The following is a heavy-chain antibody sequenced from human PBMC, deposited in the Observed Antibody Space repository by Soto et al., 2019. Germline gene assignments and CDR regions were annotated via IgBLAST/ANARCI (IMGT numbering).Heavy chain of an antibody. CDR1: GGTFSSYS. D-gene: IGHD6-13*01. Sequence: QVQLVQSGAEVKKPGSSVKVSCKASGGTFSSYSISWVRQAPGQGLEWMGGIIPIFGTANYAQKFQGRVTITADDSTSTAYMELSSLRSEDTAGYYCAREGYSSSWHKGYFQHWGQGTLVTVSS. J-gene: IGHJ1*01. V-gene: IGHV1-69*01. CDR3: AREGYSSSWHKGYFQH. CDR2: IIPIFGTA.